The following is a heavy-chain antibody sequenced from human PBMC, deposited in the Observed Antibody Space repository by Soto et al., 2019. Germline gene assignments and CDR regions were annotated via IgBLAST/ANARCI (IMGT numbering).Heavy chain of an antibody. V-gene: IGHV3-23*01. J-gene: IGHJ4*02. D-gene: IGHD1-7*01. CDR3: AKRRTRKTSTGTTPDFDY. CDR2: ISGSGGST. CDR1: GFTFSSYA. Sequence: PGGSLRLSCAASGFTFSSYAMSWVRRAPGKGLEWVSAISGSGGSTYYADSVKGRFTISRDNSKNTLYLQMNSLRAEDTAVYYCAKRRTRKTSTGTTPDFDYWGQGTLVTVS.